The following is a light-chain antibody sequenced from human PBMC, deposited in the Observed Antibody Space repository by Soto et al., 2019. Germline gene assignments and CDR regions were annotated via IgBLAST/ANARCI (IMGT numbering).Light chain of an antibody. Sequence: QSAMTQPPSVSAAPGQKVTISCSGSSSNIGGNSVSWYQQLPGTAPKLLIYSNYQRPLGVPDRFSGSKSGTSASLAVSGLQSEDEAHYYCASWDDSLNGPVFGGGTQLTVL. V-gene: IGLV1-44*01. CDR1: SSNIGGNS. CDR3: ASWDDSLNGPV. CDR2: SNY. J-gene: IGLJ3*02.